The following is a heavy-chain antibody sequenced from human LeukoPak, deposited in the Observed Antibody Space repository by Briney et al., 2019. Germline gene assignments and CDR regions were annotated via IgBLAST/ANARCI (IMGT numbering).Heavy chain of an antibody. CDR3: ARLPFYDSSGY. CDR2: IYYSGST. J-gene: IGHJ4*02. CDR1: GGSISSGDYY. V-gene: IGHV4-61*08. D-gene: IGHD3-22*01. Sequence: KASETLSLTCTVSGGSISSGDYYWSWIRQPPGKGLEWIGYIYYSGSTNYNPSLKSRVTISVDTSKNQFSLKLSSVTAADTAVYYCARLPFYDSSGYWGQGTLVTVSS.